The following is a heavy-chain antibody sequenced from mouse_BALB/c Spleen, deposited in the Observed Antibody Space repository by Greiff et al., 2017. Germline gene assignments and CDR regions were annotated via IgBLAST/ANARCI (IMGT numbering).Heavy chain of an antibody. Sequence: EVQLQQSGGGLVQPGGSLTLSCATSGFTFTDYYMSWVRQPPGKALEWLGFIRNRASGYTTEYSASVKGRFTISRDNSKSILYLQMNTLRAEDSATYYCASNILRAMDYWGQGTSVTVSS. CDR1: GFTFTDYY. CDR3: ASNILRAMDY. V-gene: IGHV7-3*02. CDR2: IRNRASGYTT. J-gene: IGHJ4*01.